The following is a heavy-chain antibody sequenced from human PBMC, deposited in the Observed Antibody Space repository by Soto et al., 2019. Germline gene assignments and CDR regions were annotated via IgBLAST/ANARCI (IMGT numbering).Heavy chain of an antibody. CDR1: GFTFTSSA. D-gene: IGHD5-18*01. J-gene: IGHJ3*02. CDR3: AALIVDTDAFDI. Sequence: SVKVSCKASGFTFTSSAVQWVGQARGQRLEWIGWIVVGSGNTNYAQKFQERVTITGDMSTSTAYMELSSLRSEDTAVYYCAALIVDTDAFDIWGQGTMVTVSS. CDR2: IVVGSGNT. V-gene: IGHV1-58*01.